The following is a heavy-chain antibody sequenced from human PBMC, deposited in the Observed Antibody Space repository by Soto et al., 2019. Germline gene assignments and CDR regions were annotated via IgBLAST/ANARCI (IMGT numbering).Heavy chain of an antibody. J-gene: IGHJ4*02. Sequence: SETLSLTCAVSGGSISNYYWSWIRQSAGKGLEWIGRIYPGGSTNYNPSLKSRVTMSVDTSKNQVSLRLTSVTAADTAVYYCARASVGPPGGGSWIMPFDFWGQGTRVTVSS. D-gene: IGHD2-15*01. CDR3: ARASVGPPGGGSWIMPFDF. V-gene: IGHV4-4*07. CDR2: IYPGGST. CDR1: GGSISNYY.